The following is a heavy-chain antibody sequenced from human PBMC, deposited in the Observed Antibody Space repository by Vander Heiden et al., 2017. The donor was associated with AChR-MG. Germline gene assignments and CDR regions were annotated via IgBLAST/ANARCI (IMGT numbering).Heavy chain of an antibody. CDR3: ARELGSYYGMDV. Sequence: EVQLVESGGGLVKPGGSLRLSCAASGFPFSSYSMNWVRQAPGKGLEWVSSISSSSSYIYYADSVKGRFTISRDNAKNSLYLQMNSLRAEDTAVYYCARELGSYYGMDVWGQGTTVTVSS. V-gene: IGHV3-21*01. CDR1: GFPFSSYS. CDR2: ISSSSSYI. D-gene: IGHD7-27*01. J-gene: IGHJ6*02.